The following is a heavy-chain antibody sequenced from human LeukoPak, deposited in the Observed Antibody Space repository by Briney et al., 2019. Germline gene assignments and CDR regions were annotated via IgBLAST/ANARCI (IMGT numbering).Heavy chain of an antibody. CDR1: GDSVSSNSAA. D-gene: IGHD6-19*01. Sequence: SQTLSLTCAISGDSVSSNSAAWNWIRQSPSRGLEWLGRTYYRSKWYNDYAVSVKSRITINPDTSKNQFSLQLNSVTPEDTAVYYCARGIVVAGNRDYYYYMDVWGKGTTVTVSS. J-gene: IGHJ6*03. V-gene: IGHV6-1*01. CDR2: TYYRSKWYN. CDR3: ARGIVVAGNRDYYYYMDV.